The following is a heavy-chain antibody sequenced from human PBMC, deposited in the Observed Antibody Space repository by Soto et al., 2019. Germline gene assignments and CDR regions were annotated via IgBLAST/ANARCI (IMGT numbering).Heavy chain of an antibody. CDR1: GFTFSSYA. V-gene: IGHV3-23*01. CDR2: ISGSGGST. J-gene: IGHJ6*03. CDR3: AKGHRYYYYMDV. Sequence: EVQLLESGGGLVQPGGSLRLSCAASGFTFSSYAMSWVRQAPGKGLEWVSAISGSGGSTYFADSVKGRFTISRDNSKNTLYLQMNSLRAEDTAVYYCAKGHRYYYYMDVWGKGTTVTFSS.